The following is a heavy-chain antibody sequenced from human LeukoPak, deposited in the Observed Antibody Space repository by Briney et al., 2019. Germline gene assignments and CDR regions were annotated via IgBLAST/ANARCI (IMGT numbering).Heavy chain of an antibody. J-gene: IGHJ4*02. Sequence: SETLSLTCAVYGGSFSGYYWSWIRQPPGKGLEWIGEINHSGSTNYNPSLKSRVTILVDTSKNQFSLKLSSVTAADTAVYYCARGRYYDFWSGYRPIYFDYWGQGTLVTVSS. V-gene: IGHV4-34*01. CDR3: ARGRYYDFWSGYRPIYFDY. D-gene: IGHD3-3*01. CDR1: GGSFSGYY. CDR2: INHSGST.